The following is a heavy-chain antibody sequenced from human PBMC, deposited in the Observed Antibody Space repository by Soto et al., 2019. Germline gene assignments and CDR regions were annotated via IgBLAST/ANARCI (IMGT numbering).Heavy chain of an antibody. CDR2: ISYDGITK. Sequence: QAQLVESGGGVVQPGRSLRLSCEASGYSFSNYGMHWVRQAPGKGLEWVAAISYDGITKYYSDSLKGRFTISKDNSKNTLYLEMNSLRTEDAAVYYCAKDMTRFLAWPHYCRGLDVWGQGPTVTVSS. CDR3: AKDMTRFLAWPHYCRGLDV. V-gene: IGHV3-30*18. CDR1: GYSFSNYG. D-gene: IGHD3-3*01. J-gene: IGHJ6*02.